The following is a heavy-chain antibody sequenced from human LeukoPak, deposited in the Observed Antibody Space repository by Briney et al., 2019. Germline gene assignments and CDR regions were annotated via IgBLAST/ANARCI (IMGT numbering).Heavy chain of an antibody. CDR2: ISSGSYI. CDR3: ARLMFIAVGNWYFDL. Sequence: GGSLRLSCAASGFTFSTFGMIWVRQAPGKGLEWVSSISSGSYIYYAAAVKARFTISRDNARNSLYLQMNSLRADDTAVYYCARLMFIAVGNWYFDLWGRGTLVTVSS. D-gene: IGHD6-19*01. J-gene: IGHJ2*01. CDR1: GFTFSTFG. V-gene: IGHV3-21*01.